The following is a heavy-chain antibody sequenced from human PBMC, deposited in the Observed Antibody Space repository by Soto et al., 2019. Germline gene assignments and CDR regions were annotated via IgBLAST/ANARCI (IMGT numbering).Heavy chain of an antibody. D-gene: IGHD2-2*01. CDR3: AKAYCSTTSCYGWDFDY. CDR2: ISGSGGST. Sequence: EVQLLESGGGLVQPAGSLRLSCAASGFTFSSYVMSWVRQAPGKGLEWVSAISGSGGSTYYADSVKGRFTISRDNSKNTLYLQMNSLRAEDTAVYYCAKAYCSTTSCYGWDFDYWGQGTLVTVSS. CDR1: GFTFSSYV. J-gene: IGHJ4*02. V-gene: IGHV3-23*01.